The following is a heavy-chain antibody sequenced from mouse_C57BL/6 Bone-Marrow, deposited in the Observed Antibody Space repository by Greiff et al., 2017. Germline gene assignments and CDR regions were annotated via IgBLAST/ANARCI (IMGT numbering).Heavy chain of an antibody. CDR2: INSDGGST. CDR3: ARRSYDYDGYYAMDY. CDR1: EYEFPSHD. J-gene: IGHJ4*01. Sequence: EVQLVESGGGLVQPGESLKLSCESNEYEFPSHDMSWVRKTPGKRLELVAAINSDGGSTYYPDTMERRFIISRDNTKKTLYLQMSSLRSEDTALYYCARRSYDYDGYYAMDYWGQGTSVTVSS. V-gene: IGHV5-2*01. D-gene: IGHD2-4*01.